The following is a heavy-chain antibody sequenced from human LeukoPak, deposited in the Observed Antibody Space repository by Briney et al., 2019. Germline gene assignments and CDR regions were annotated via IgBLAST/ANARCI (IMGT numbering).Heavy chain of an antibody. V-gene: IGHV4-31*03. J-gene: IGHJ4*02. CDR2: IFYSGST. CDR1: GGSISSGGYY. Sequence: SETLSLTCTVSGGSISSGGYYWSWIRQHPGKGLEWIGFIFYSGSTHYKPSLKSRVTISVDTSKNHFSLKLSSVTAADTAVYYCARSPYTPIFLGAELDYWSQGTLVTVSS. CDR3: ARSPYTPIFLGAELDY. D-gene: IGHD3-9*01.